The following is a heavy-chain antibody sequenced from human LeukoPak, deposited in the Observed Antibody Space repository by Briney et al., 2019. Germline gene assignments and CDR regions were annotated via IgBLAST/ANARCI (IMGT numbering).Heavy chain of an antibody. D-gene: IGHD5-24*01. J-gene: IGHJ4*02. CDR2: IVVASGNT. CDR1: GFTFTNSA. V-gene: IGHV1-58*02. Sequence: SVKVSCKASGFTFTNSAMQWVRQARGQRLEWIGWIVVASGNTKYAQKFQERVTITRDMSTSTAYMELSGLSPEDTAVYYCAAAPIEMQQRGFDYWGQGTLVTVSS. CDR3: AAAPIEMQQRGFDY.